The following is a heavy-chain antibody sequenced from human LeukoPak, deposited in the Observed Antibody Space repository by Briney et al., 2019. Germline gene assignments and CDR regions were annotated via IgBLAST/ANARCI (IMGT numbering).Heavy chain of an antibody. CDR2: IYTSGST. V-gene: IGHV4-61*02. CDR1: GNSISSGDYY. CDR3: ARVHYDSSGFLSEDSFFDY. D-gene: IGHD3-22*01. Sequence: PSETLSLTCTVSGNSISSGDYYWSWIRQPAGKGLEWIGRIYTSGSTNYNPSLKSRVTISVDKSKNQFSLKLSSVTAADTAVYYCARVHYDSSGFLSEDSFFDYWGQGTLVTVSS. J-gene: IGHJ4*02.